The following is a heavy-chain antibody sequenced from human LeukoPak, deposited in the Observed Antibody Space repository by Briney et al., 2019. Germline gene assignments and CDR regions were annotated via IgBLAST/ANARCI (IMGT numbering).Heavy chain of an antibody. V-gene: IGHV1-69*04. CDR2: IIPNLGIA. CDR3: ARYILSTAAGTRSDYYYYGMDV. Sequence: SVKVSCKASGCTFSSYAISWVRQAPGQGLEWMGRIIPNLGIANYAQKFQGRVTITADKSTNTAYMELSSLRSEDTAVYYCARYILSTAAGTRSDYYYYGMDVWGQGTTVSVS. J-gene: IGHJ6*02. D-gene: IGHD6-13*01. CDR1: GCTFSSYA.